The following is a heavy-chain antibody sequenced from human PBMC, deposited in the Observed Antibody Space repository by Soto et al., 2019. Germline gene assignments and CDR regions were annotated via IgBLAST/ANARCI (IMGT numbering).Heavy chain of an antibody. V-gene: IGHV4-59*13. CDR2: FYYSGDT. CDR1: GDSISRYY. Sequence: QVQLQESGPGLVKPSETLSLTCTVSGDSISRYYWSWFRLSPGRGLEWIGNFYYSGDTNYNPSVKSRVTISVDRTKNQFSLKLSSVTAADTAVYYCARDQGGEFLKGSGMDVWGQGTTVTVSS. J-gene: IGHJ6*02. D-gene: IGHD3-10*01. CDR3: ARDQGGEFLKGSGMDV.